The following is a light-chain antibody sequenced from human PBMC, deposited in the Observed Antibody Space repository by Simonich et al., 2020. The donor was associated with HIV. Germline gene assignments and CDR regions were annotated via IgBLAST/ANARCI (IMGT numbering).Light chain of an antibody. CDR2: DAS. CDR1: QGISSA. Sequence: AIQLTQSPSSLSASVGDRVTITCRASQGISSALAHDQQKPGKAPKLLIYDASSLESGVPSRFSGSGSGTDFTLTISSLQPEDFATYYCQQFNSYPLTFGGGTKVEIK. J-gene: IGKJ4*01. V-gene: IGKV1-13*02. CDR3: QQFNSYPLT.